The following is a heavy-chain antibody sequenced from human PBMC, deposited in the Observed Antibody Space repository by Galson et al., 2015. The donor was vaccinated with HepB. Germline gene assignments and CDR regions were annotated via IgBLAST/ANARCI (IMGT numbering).Heavy chain of an antibody. Sequence: SVKVSCKASSYSFTSHGVSWVRQAPGQGLEWMGWIIPYNGDTNYAQRFQGRVRMTTDTSTSTGYMELKGLTSDDTAVYYCARRAISVIGMSHLSRRLCYMDVWGNGTTVTVSS. J-gene: IGHJ6*03. CDR2: IIPYNGDT. CDR3: ARRAISVIGMSHLSRRLCYMDV. V-gene: IGHV1-18*01. D-gene: IGHD3-22*01. CDR1: SYSFTSHG.